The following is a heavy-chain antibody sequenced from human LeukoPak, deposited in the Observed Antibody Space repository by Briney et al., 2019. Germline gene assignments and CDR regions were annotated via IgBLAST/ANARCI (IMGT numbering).Heavy chain of an antibody. CDR3: ARDVGGDSSGYYGDAFDI. CDR1: GYTFTGYY. Sequence: ASVKVSCKASGYTFTGYYMHWVRQAPGQGLEWMGWINPNSGGTNYAQKFQGRVTMTRDTSISTAYMELSRLRSDDTAVYYCARDVGGDSSGYYGDAFDIWGQGTMVTVSS. V-gene: IGHV1-2*02. D-gene: IGHD3-22*01. J-gene: IGHJ3*02. CDR2: INPNSGGT.